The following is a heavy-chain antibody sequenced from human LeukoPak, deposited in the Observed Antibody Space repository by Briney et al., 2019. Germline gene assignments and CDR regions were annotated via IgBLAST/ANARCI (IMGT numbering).Heavy chain of an antibody. CDR1: GFTFSSYG. V-gene: IGHV3-30*02. Sequence: GGSLRLSCAASGFTFSSYGMHWVRQAPGKGLEWVAVIWYGGSNEYYADSVKGRSTISRDNSKNTLYLQMNSLRAEDTAVYYCAKDRGQDPLFDYWGQGTLVTVSS. J-gene: IGHJ4*02. CDR2: IWYGGSNE. CDR3: AKDRGQDPLFDY.